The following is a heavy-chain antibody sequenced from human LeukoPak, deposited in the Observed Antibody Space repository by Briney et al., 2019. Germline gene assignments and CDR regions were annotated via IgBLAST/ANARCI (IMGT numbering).Heavy chain of an antibody. Sequence: GRSLRLSCAASGFTFDDYGMHWVRHAPGKGLEWVSGINWDSGTIAYADSVKGRFTVSRDNAKNSLYLQMNSLRAEDTALYYCAKDISYGDSFRGYYFAMDVWGQGTTVTVSS. J-gene: IGHJ6*02. CDR1: GFTFDDYG. D-gene: IGHD4-17*01. V-gene: IGHV3-9*01. CDR2: INWDSGTI. CDR3: AKDISYGDSFRGYYFAMDV.